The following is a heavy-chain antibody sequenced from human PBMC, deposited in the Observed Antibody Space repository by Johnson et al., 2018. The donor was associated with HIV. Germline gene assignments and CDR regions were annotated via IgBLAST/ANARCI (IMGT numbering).Heavy chain of an antibody. J-gene: IGHJ3*02. D-gene: IGHD2-21*01. CDR2: IGIAGDT. CDR3: AKSRPGGEGESFDI. Sequence: VQLVESGGGLVQPGGSLRLSCAASGFIFSNSDMYWVRQVTGKGLEWVSGIGIAGDTYYAGSVKGRFTVSRENAKNSLYLQMNSLRAEDTAVYYCAKSRPGGEGESFDIWGQGTMVTVSS. CDR1: GFIFSNSD. V-gene: IGHV3-13*01.